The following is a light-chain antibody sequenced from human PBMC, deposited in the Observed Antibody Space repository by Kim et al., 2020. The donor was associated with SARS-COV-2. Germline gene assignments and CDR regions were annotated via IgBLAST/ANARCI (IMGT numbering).Light chain of an antibody. CDR3: QSYDSSLSVV. CDR1: SSNIGAGYD. CDR2: GNS. Sequence: GRRVTLSCTGSSSNIGAGYDVHWYQQPPGTAPKLLIYGNSNRPSGVPDRFSGSKSGTSASLAITGLQAEDEADYYCQSYDSSLSVVFGGGTQLTVL. J-gene: IGLJ2*01. V-gene: IGLV1-40*01.